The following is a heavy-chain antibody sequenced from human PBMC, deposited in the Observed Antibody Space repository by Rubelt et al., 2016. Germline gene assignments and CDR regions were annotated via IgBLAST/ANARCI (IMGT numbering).Heavy chain of an antibody. CDR1: GGSFSGYY. D-gene: IGHD3-10*01. J-gene: IGHJ3*02. V-gene: IGHV4-34*01. Sequence: QVQLQQWGAGLLKPSETLSLTCAVYGGSFSGYYWSWIRQPPGKGLEWIGEINHSGSPNYNPSLKSRVPISVDTSKNQNPRKLSSVTAADTAVYYCARGYYSDGRAAFDIWGQGTMVTVSS. CDR2: INHSGSP. CDR3: ARGYYSDGRAAFDI.